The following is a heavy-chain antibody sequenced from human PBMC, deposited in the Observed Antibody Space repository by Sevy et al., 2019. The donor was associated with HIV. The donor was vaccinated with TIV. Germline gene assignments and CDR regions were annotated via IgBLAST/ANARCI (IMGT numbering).Heavy chain of an antibody. J-gene: IGHJ5*02. Sequence: GGSLRLSCTASGFSFGDYAMSWFRQAPWKGLEWVSSISSSSSYIYYTDSVKGRFSISRDNAKNALFLQMNSLRAEDTAVYYCARSLGNYYGSGTYQEDWFDPWGQGTLVTVSS. D-gene: IGHD3-10*01. CDR1: GFSFGDYA. V-gene: IGHV3-21*01. CDR2: ISSSSSYI. CDR3: ARSLGNYYGSGTYQEDWFDP.